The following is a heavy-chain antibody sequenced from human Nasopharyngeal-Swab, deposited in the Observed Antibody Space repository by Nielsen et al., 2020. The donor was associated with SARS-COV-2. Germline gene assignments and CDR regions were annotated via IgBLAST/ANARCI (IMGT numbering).Heavy chain of an antibody. D-gene: IGHD6-19*01. CDR2: IYDSGST. Sequence: RQATGKGLEWIGYIYDSGSTYYNPSLKSRVTISVDTSKNQFSLKLSSVTAADTAVYYCARDSGVAGTKYYYYGMDVWGQGTTVTVSS. J-gene: IGHJ6*02. V-gene: IGHV4-30-4*01. CDR3: ARDSGVAGTKYYYYGMDV.